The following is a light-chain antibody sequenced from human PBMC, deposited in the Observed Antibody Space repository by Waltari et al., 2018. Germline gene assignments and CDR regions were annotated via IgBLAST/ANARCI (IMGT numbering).Light chain of an antibody. J-gene: IGKJ4*01. CDR1: QDISNS. CDR3: QQYEKRPLT. CDR2: DAA. V-gene: IGKV1-33*01. Sequence: DIQMTQSPSSLSASVGVRVTITCQASQDISNSLNWYQQKPGKAPKRLIYDAANLETGVPSRFRGSGAGTDVTFTISSLQPEESATYYWQQYEKRPLTGGGGTKVEIK.